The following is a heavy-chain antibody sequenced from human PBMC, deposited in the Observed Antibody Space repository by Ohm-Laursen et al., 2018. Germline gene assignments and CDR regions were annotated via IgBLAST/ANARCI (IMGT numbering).Heavy chain of an antibody. CDR2: IWYDGSNK. CDR1: GFTFSSYG. J-gene: IGHJ4*02. Sequence: SLRLSCAATGFTFSSYGMHWVRQAPGKGLGWVAVIWYDGSNKYYADSVKGRFTISRDNSKNTLYLQMNSLRAEDTAVYYCAREDYGGNTLEYYFDYWGQGTLVTVSS. CDR3: AREDYGGNTLEYYFDY. V-gene: IGHV3-33*01. D-gene: IGHD4-23*01.